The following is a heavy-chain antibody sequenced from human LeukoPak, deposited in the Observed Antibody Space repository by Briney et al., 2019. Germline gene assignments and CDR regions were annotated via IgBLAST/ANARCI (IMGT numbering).Heavy chain of an antibody. J-gene: IGHJ4*02. CDR3: AKDSWRSSGYHYPFDY. D-gene: IGHD3-22*01. V-gene: IGHV3-23*01. CDR1: GFTFSSYA. Sequence: PGASLRLSCAASGFTFSSYAMSWVRQAPGKGLEWVSAISGSGGSTYYADSVKGRFTISRDNSKNTLYLQMNSLRAEDTAVYYCAKDSWRSSGYHYPFDYWGQGTLVTVSS. CDR2: ISGSGGST.